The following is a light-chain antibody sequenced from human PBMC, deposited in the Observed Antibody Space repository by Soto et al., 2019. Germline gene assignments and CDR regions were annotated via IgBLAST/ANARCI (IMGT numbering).Light chain of an antibody. CDR3: QHYNSHSEA. CDR2: KAS. CDR1: QTISSW. J-gene: IGKJ1*01. Sequence: DIQMTQSPSTLSGSVGDRVTITCRASQTISSWLAWYQQKPGKAPKLLIYKASTLKSGVPSRFSGSGSGTEFTLTNSSLQPDDFATYYCQHYNSHSEAFGQGTKVDIK. V-gene: IGKV1-5*03.